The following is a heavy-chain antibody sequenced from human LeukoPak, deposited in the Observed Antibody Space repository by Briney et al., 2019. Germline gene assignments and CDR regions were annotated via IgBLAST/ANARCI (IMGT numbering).Heavy chain of an antibody. CDR3: ARDRSSGCGFDP. CDR2: MNPNSGNT. J-gene: IGHJ5*02. V-gene: IGHV1-8*01. D-gene: IGHD6-19*01. Sequence: ASVKVSCKASGYTFTSYDINWMRQATGQGLEWMGWMNPNSGNTGYAQKFQGRVTMTRNTSISTAYMELSSLRSEDTAVYYCARDRSSGCGFDPWGQGTLVTVSS. CDR1: GYTFTSYD.